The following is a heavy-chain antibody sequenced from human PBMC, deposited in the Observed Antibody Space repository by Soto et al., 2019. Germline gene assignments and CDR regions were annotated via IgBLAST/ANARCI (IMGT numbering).Heavy chain of an antibody. CDR1: GYTLTELS. J-gene: IGHJ6*02. CDR3: VTDLSSGPREGYYYYGMDV. D-gene: IGHD6-19*01. V-gene: IGHV1-24*01. Sequence: ASVKVSCKVSGYTLTELSMHWVRQAPGKGLEWMGGFDPEDGETIYAQKFQGRVTMTEDTSTDTAYMELSSLRSEDTAVYYCVTDLSSGPREGYYYYGMDVWGQGTTVTVSS. CDR2: FDPEDGET.